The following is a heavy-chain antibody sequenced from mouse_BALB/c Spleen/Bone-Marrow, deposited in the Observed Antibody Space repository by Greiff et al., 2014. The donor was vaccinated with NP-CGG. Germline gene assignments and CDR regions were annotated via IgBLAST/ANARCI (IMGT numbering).Heavy chain of an antibody. V-gene: IGHV5-6-5*01. CDR3: AKMGAYGNFWFAY. D-gene: IGHD2-10*02. J-gene: IGHJ3*01. CDR2: ISSGGST. Sequence: VQLKQSGGGLVKPGGSLKLSCAASGFTFSSYAMSWVRQTPEKRLEWVASISSGGSTYYPDSVKGRFTISRDNARNILYLQMSSLRSEDTAMYYCAKMGAYGNFWFAYWGQGTLVTVSA. CDR1: GFTFSSYA.